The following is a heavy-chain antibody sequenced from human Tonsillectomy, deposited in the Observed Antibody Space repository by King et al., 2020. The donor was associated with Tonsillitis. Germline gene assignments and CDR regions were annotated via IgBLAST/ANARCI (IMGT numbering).Heavy chain of an antibody. CDR3: ASPSSTSYYLLH. CDR1: GITVSANY. V-gene: IGHV3-53*01. J-gene: IGHJ4*02. CDR2: IYFGGGT. D-gene: IGHD1-26*01. Sequence: QLVQSGGGLVQPGGSLRLSCAASGITVSANYISWVRQAPGKGLEWVSVIYFGGGTYYADSVKGRFTISRDNSKNTLYLQMNSLRAEDTAVYYCASPSSTSYYLLHRGQGTLVPVSS.